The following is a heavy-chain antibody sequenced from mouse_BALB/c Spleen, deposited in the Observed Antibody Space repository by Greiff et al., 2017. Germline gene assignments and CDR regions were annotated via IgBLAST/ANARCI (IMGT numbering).Heavy chain of an antibody. Sequence: VQLQQPGAELVRPGASVKLSCKASGYTFTSYWINWVKQRPGQGLEWIGNIYPSDSYTNYNQKFKDKATLTVDKSSSTAYMQLSSPTSEDSAVYYCTRRDYGNYGAMDYWGQGTSVTVSS. CDR3: TRRDYGNYGAMDY. V-gene: IGHV1-69*02. J-gene: IGHJ4*01. CDR2: IYPSDSYT. D-gene: IGHD2-1*01. CDR1: GYTFTSYW.